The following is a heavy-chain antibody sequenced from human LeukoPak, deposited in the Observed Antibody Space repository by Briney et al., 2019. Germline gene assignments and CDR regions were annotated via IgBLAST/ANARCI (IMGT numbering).Heavy chain of an antibody. CDR1: GGTFSSYA. CDR2: IIPIFGTA. V-gene: IGHV1-69*13. CDR3: ARVGQDIVVVPAYYYGMDV. Sequence: SVKVSCKASGGTFSSYAISWVRQAPGQGLEWMGGIIPIFGTANYAQKFQGRVTITADESTSTAYTELSSLRSEDTAVYYCARVGQDIVVVPAYYYGMDVWGQGTTVTVSS. D-gene: IGHD2-2*01. J-gene: IGHJ6*02.